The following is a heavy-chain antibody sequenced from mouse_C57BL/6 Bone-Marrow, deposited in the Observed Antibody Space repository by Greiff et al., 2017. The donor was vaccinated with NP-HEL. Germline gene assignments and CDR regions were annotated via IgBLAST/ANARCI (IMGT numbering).Heavy chain of an antibody. V-gene: IGHV1-4*01. J-gene: IGHJ2*01. Sequence: VQGVESGAELARPGASVKMSCKASGYTFTSYTMHWVKQRPGQGLEWIGYINPSSGYTKYNQKFKDKATLTADKSSSTAYMQLSSLTSEDSAVYYCARFTTVVATRYYFDYWGQGTTLTVSS. CDR1: GYTFTSYT. CDR3: ARFTTVVATRYYFDY. CDR2: INPSSGYT. D-gene: IGHD1-1*01.